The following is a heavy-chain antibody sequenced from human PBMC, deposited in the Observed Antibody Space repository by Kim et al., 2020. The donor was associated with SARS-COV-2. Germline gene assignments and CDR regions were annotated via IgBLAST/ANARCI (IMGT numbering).Heavy chain of an antibody. Sequence: GGSLRLSCATSGFTFSSYGMHWVRQAPGKGLEWVAVISYDGSNKYYADSVKGRFTISRDNSKNTLYLQMNSLRAEDTAVYYCAKVPALNVNWFDPWGQGTLVTVSS. CDR1: GFTFSSYG. CDR3: AKVPALNVNWFDP. J-gene: IGHJ5*02. V-gene: IGHV3-30*18. CDR2: ISYDGSNK. D-gene: IGHD3-10*01.